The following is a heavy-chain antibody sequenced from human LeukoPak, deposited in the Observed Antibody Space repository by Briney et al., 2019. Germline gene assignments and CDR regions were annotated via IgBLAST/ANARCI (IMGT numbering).Heavy chain of an antibody. CDR1: GGSISSGGYH. J-gene: IGHJ4*02. D-gene: IGHD3-16*01. Sequence: SETLSLTCTVSGGSISSGGYHWSWIRQHPGKGLEWIGYIYYSGSTYYNPSLKSRVTISVDTSKNQFSLKLSSVTAADTAVYYCARENEAFGNWGQGTLVTVSS. CDR2: IYYSGST. V-gene: IGHV4-31*03. CDR3: ARENEAFGN.